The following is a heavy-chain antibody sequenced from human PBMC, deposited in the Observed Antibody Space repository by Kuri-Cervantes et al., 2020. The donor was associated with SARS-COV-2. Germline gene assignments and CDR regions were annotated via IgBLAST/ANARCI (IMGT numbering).Heavy chain of an antibody. Sequence: SETLSLTCTASGGSISTYYWSWIRQPPGKGLEWIGYIYYSGSTTYNPSLKSRVTISVDTSKNQFSLELDSVTAADTAVYYCARESNYSHYYGTEVWGQGTTVTVSS. V-gene: IGHV4-59*01. CDR2: IYYSGST. J-gene: IGHJ6*02. CDR1: GGSISTYY. CDR3: ARESNYSHYYGTEV.